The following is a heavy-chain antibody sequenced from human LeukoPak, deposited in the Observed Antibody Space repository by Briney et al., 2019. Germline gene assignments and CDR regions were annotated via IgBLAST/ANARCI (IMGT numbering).Heavy chain of an antibody. Sequence: ASVKVSCKASGYTFTGYYMLWVRQAPGQGLEWMGWINPNSGGTNYAQKFQGRVTMTRDTSISTAYMELSRLRSDDTAVYYCARGHYDFWSGYGRVDAFDIWGQGTMVTVSS. CDR1: GYTFTGYY. V-gene: IGHV1-2*02. D-gene: IGHD3-3*01. CDR2: INPNSGGT. J-gene: IGHJ3*02. CDR3: ARGHYDFWSGYGRVDAFDI.